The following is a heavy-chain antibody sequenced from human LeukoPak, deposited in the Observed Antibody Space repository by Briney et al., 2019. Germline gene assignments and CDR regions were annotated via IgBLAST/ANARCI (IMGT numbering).Heavy chain of an antibody. V-gene: IGHV1-2*06. CDR2: INPNSGGT. D-gene: IGHD3-10*01. CDR3: ARGWVYGSGSYYFDY. Sequence: ASVKVSCKASGYTFTGYYMHWVRQAHGQGLERMGRINPNSGGTNYAQKFQGRVTMTRDTSISTAYMELSRLGSDDTAVYYCARGWVYGSGSYYFDYWGQGTLVTVSS. CDR1: GYTFTGYY. J-gene: IGHJ4*02.